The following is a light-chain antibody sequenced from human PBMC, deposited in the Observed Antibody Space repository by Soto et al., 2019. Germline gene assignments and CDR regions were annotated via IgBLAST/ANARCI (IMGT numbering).Light chain of an antibody. CDR3: QQDDTLPYT. J-gene: IGKJ2*01. Sequence: DIQMTQSPSSLSASVGDRVTITCQASQDITNYLNWYQQKPGKAPELLIYDASNLQTEVPPTFSGSGSGTDFTFTISSLQPKDIPTYYYQQDDTLPYTFGQRTKLEIQ. CDR1: QDITNY. CDR2: DAS. V-gene: IGKV1-33*01.